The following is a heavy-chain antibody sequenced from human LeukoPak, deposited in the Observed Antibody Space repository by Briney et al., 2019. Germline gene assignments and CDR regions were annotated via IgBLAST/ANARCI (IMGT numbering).Heavy chain of an antibody. CDR2: IFYSGSI. Sequence: SGTLSLTCTVSGGSISSDSYYWVWIRQPPGKGLEWIGSIFYSGSIYYNPSLKSRVTIAVDTPKNQFSLKLNSVTAADTAVYYCARGRSHYYDSSGRRWFDPWGQGTLVTVSS. CDR1: GGSISSDSYY. J-gene: IGHJ5*02. D-gene: IGHD3-22*01. CDR3: ARGRSHYYDSSGRRWFDP. V-gene: IGHV4-39*07.